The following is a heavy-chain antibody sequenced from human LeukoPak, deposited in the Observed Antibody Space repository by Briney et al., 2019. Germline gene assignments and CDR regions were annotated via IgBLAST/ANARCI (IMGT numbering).Heavy chain of an antibody. CDR3: ARETRGRSVPGLDS. CDR1: GFSLSNYW. CDR2: IKLDGGEK. D-gene: IGHD1-26*01. Sequence: PGGSLRLSCAASGFSLSNYWISWVRQAPGKGLEWAANIKLDGGEKYYMNSVKGRFTISRDNAKNSLNLQMNSLRAEEQAVYYCARETRGRSVPGLDSWGQGTLVTVSS. V-gene: IGHV3-7*01. J-gene: IGHJ4*02.